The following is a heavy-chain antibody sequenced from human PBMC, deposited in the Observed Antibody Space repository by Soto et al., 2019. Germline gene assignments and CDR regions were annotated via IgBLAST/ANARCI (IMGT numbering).Heavy chain of an antibody. CDR2: ISYDENNK. J-gene: IGHJ5*02. CDR1: GFIFSKYA. V-gene: IGHV3-30*18. CDR3: AKARDIVVVVAAVGFDP. D-gene: IGHD2-15*01. Sequence: QVQLVESGGGVVQPGRSLRLSCAASGFIFSKYAMHWVRQAPGKGLEWVAVISYDENNKYYADSVKGRFTISRDNSKNTLWLQMNSLRTEDTAVYYCAKARDIVVVVAAVGFDPWGQGTLVTVSS.